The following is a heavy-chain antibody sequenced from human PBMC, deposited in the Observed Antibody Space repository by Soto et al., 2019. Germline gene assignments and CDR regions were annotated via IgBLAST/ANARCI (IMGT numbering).Heavy chain of an antibody. CDR3: ATSTGSSIAAAGTFHY. CDR1: VFTFINSA. J-gene: IGHJ4*02. D-gene: IGHD6-13*01. Sequence: GGSLRLSCASSVFTFINSAMHWVRQAPGKGLEWVAVISYDGNYNYYADSVKGRFTISRANSKNTLYLQMNSLRAEDTAVYYCATSTGSSIAAAGTFHYWGQGTLVTVSS. V-gene: IGHV3-30-3*01. CDR2: ISYDGNYN.